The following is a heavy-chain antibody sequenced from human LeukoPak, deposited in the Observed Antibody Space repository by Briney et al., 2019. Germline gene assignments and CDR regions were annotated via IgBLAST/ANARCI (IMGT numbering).Heavy chain of an antibody. J-gene: IGHJ4*02. V-gene: IGHV3-30*04. D-gene: IGHD3-10*01. Sequence: GRSLRLSCAASGFTFSSYAMHWVPQAPGKGLEWVAVISYDGSNKYYAGSVKGRFTITRDNSNNTLYLQMNSLRGEDTTVYYCASGRVLLWFGVVDNLDYWGQGTLVTVSS. CDR1: GFTFSSYA. CDR3: ASGRVLLWFGVVDNLDY. CDR2: ISYDGSNK.